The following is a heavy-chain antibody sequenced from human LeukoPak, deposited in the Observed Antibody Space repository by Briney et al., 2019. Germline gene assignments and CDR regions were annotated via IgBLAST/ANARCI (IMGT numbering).Heavy chain of an antibody. CDR3: ARDWIGYCSSTSCDRVGYYYYGMDV. J-gene: IGHJ6*02. CDR2: IKQDGSEK. V-gene: IGHV3-7*01. CDR1: GFTFSSYW. D-gene: IGHD2-2*02. Sequence: GGSLRLSCAASGFTFSSYWMSWVRQAPGKGLEGGANIKQDGSEKYYVDSVKGRFTISRDNARNSLYLQMNSLRAEDTAVYYCARDWIGYCSSTSCDRVGYYYYGMDVWGQGTTVTVSS.